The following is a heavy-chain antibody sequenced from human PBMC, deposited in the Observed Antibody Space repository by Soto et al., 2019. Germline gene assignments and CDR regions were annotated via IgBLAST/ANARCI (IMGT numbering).Heavy chain of an antibody. CDR3: AIDDRSCSGGSCYHYYYYGMDV. Sequence: QVQLQESGPGLVKPSGTLSLTCAVSGGSISSSNWWSWVRQPPGKGLEWIGEIYHSGSTNYNPSLNSRVTISVNTSKNQVSLKRRSVTAADTAVYYCAIDDRSCSGGSCYHYYYYGMDVWGQGTTVTVSS. V-gene: IGHV4-4*02. J-gene: IGHJ6*02. D-gene: IGHD2-15*01. CDR1: GGSISSSNW. CDR2: IYHSGST.